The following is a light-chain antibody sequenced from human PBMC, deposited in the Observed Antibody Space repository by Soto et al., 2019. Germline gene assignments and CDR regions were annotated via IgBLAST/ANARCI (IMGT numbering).Light chain of an antibody. J-gene: IGKJ1*01. CDR1: QSINTW. CDR3: QQYNTYPWT. CDR2: KAS. Sequence: DIQMTQSPSTLSASVGERVTITCRASQSINTWLAWYRQKPGKAPKLLIYKASSLATGVPSRFSGSGSGTEFTLTISSLQPDDFATYYCQQYNTYPWTFGQGTKVEIK. V-gene: IGKV1-5*03.